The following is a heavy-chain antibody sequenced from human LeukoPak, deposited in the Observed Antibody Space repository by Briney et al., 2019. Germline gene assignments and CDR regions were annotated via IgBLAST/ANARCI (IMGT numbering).Heavy chain of an antibody. CDR3: ARARATRWYFDL. CDR2: IYSGGST. J-gene: IGHJ2*01. D-gene: IGHD2-15*01. Sequence: GGSLRLSCTASGFTVSSSYINWVRQAPGKGLEWVSVIYSGGSTYYADSVKGRFTISRDNAKSSLYLQMDSLRAEDTAVYYCARARATRWYFDLWGRGTLVTVSS. CDR1: GFTVSSSY. V-gene: IGHV3-53*01.